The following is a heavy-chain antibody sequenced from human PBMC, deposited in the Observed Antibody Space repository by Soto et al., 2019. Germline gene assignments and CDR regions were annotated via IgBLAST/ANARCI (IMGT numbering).Heavy chain of an antibody. D-gene: IGHD3-10*01. CDR2: ISAYNGNT. J-gene: IGHJ6*02. Sequence: QVQLVQSGAEVKKPGASVKVSCKASGYTFTSYGISWVRQAPGQALEWMGWISAYNGNTNYAQKLQGRVTMTTDTSTSTAYMELRSLRSDDTAVYYCAGYYYGSGSYYQPYYYYGMDVWGQGTTVTVSS. CDR1: GYTFTSYG. CDR3: AGYYYGSGSYYQPYYYYGMDV. V-gene: IGHV1-18*01.